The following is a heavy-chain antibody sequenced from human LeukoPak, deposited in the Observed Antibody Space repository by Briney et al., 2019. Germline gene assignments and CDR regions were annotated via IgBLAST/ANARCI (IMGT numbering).Heavy chain of an antibody. Sequence: SETLSLTCTVSGGSISNYYWSWIRQPAGKGLEWIGRLYSSGSTNDNPSLKSRITMSVDTSKNQFSLHLTSVTAADTAVYYCARDTNGGTYLDYWGQGALVTVSS. V-gene: IGHV4-4*07. CDR1: GGSISNYY. D-gene: IGHD4-23*01. CDR3: ARDTNGGTYLDY. CDR2: LYSSGST. J-gene: IGHJ4*02.